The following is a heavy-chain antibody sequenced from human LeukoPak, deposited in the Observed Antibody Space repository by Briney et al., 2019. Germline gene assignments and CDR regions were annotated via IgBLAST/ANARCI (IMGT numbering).Heavy chain of an antibody. CDR1: GGSFSGYY. CDR3: ARVSGSGSPRPNWFDP. V-gene: IGHV4-34*01. J-gene: IGHJ5*02. D-gene: IGHD3-10*01. Sequence: PSETLSLTCAVYGGSFSGYYWSWIRQPPGKGLEWIGEINHSGSTNYNPSLKSRVTISIDTSKNQFSLKLSSVTAADTAVYYCARVSGSGSPRPNWFDPWGQGALVTVSA. CDR2: INHSGST.